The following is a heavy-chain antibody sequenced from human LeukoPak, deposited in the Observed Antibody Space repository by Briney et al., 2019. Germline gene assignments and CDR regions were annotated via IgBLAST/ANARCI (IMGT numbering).Heavy chain of an antibody. CDR3: AKDQRRAARPSDY. CDR2: IRYDGSNK. V-gene: IGHV3-30*02. D-gene: IGHD6-6*01. CDR1: GFTFSSYG. J-gene: IGHJ4*02. Sequence: QPGGSLRLSCAASGFTFSSYGMHWVRQAPGKGLEWVAFIRYDGSNKYYADSVKGRFTIYRDNTKKTLYLQMNSLRAEDTAVYYCAKDQRRAARPSDYWGQGTLVTVSS.